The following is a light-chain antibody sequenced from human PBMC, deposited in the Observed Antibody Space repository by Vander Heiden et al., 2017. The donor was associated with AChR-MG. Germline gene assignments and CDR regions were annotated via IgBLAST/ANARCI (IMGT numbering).Light chain of an antibody. V-gene: IGKV3-15*01. CDR1: QSVNSD. CDR3: QQYKNWPPYT. Sequence: EIVVTQSPATLSVSPGERATLSCRASQSVNSDLAWYQQKPGQAPRLLIYDASTRATGIPARFSGSGSGAEFTLTISSRQSEDFAVYYCQQYKNWPPYTFGQGTKLEIK. CDR2: DAS. J-gene: IGKJ2*01.